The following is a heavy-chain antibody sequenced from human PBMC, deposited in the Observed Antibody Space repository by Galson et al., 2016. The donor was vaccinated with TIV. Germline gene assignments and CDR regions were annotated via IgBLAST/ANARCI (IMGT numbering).Heavy chain of an antibody. J-gene: IGHJ4*02. Sequence: SLRLSCAASRFTFSQHWMSWVRQAPGKGLEWVANINLDGSKKYYVDSVGGRFTISRDNPKNSLYLQLNSLRAEDAAVYYCARSLLYYDPYYLDYWGQGTLVSVSS. CDR1: RFTFSQHW. CDR2: INLDGSKK. V-gene: IGHV3-7*01. CDR3: ARSLLYYDPYYLDY. D-gene: IGHD2-2*02.